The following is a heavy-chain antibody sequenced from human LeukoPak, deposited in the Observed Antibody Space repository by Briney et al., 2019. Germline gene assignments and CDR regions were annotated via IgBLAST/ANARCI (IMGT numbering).Heavy chain of an antibody. V-gene: IGHV4-59*08. D-gene: IGHD2-15*01. CDR2: IYYSGST. CDR1: GGSISSYY. Sequence: TSETLSLTCTVSGGSISSYYWSWIRQPPGKGLEWIGYIYYSGSTNYNPSLKSRVTISVDTSKNQFSLKLSSVTAADTAVYYCAGVPAAGVDWFDPWGQGTLVTVSS. CDR3: AGVPAAGVDWFDP. J-gene: IGHJ5*02.